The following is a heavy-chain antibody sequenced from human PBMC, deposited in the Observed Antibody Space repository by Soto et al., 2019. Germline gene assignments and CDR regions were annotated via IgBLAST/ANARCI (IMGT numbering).Heavy chain of an antibody. CDR2: IYYSGST. V-gene: IGHV4-59*08. D-gene: IGHD3-3*01. J-gene: IGHJ4*02. CDR1: GGSISSYY. CDR3: ASFLFVGPFDY. Sequence: SETLSLTCTVSGGSISSYYWSWIRQPPGKGLEWIGYIYYSGSTNYNPSLKSRVTISVDTSKNQFSLKLSSVTAADTAVYYCASFLFVGPFDYWGQGTLVTVSS.